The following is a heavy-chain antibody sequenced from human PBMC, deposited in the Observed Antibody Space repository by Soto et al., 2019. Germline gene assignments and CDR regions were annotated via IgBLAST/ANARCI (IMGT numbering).Heavy chain of an antibody. J-gene: IGHJ5*02. D-gene: IGHD2-15*01. V-gene: IGHV5-51*01. CDR1: GYSFTSYR. CDR3: ARVVVVAATSWFDP. CDR2: IYPGDSDT. Sequence: GESLKISCKGSGYSFTSYRIGWVRQMPGKGLEWMGIIYPGDSDTRYSPSFQGQVTISADKSISTAYLQWSSLKASDTAMYYCARVVVVAATSWFDPWAQGTLVTVSS.